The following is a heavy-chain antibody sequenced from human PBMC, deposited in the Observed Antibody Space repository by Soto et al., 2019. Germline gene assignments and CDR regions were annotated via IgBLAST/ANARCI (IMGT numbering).Heavy chain of an antibody. CDR2: INSDGSGT. D-gene: IGHD3-10*01. V-gene: IGHV3-74*01. J-gene: IGHJ6*02. CDR3: ASDLYGSGSYAYYYGMDV. Sequence: EVQLVESGGGLVQPGGSLRLSCAASGFTFSSYWMHWVRRAPGKGLVWVSRINSDGSGTSYADSVKGRFTISRDNGKNTLYLQMNSLSAEDTAVYYCASDLYGSGSYAYYYGMDVWGQGTTVTVSS. CDR1: GFTFSSYW.